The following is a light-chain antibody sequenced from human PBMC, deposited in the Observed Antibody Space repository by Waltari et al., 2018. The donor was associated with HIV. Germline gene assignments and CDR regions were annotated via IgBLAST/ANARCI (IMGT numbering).Light chain of an antibody. CDR2: EVT. CDR3: TSYTSSSTLGV. Sequence: SALPQPASVSGSPGHSVTISCTGTTSAVRAFDYICWYQHHPGKAPRLIIYEVTNRPSGVSTRFSGSKSGNTASLTISGLQAEDEADYFCTSYTSSSTLGVFGGGTRLTVL. V-gene: IGLV2-14*01. CDR1: TSAVRAFDY. J-gene: IGLJ2*01.